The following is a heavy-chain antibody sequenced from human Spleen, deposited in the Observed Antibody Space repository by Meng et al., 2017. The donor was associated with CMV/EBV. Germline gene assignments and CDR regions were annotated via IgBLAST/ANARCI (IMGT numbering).Heavy chain of an antibody. CDR2: ISSGSSIL. D-gene: IGHD2-2*01. CDR3: ARDARRQDIVVVPAANGYYYYGMDV. Sequence: GESLKISCEASGFTFSSYSMNWVRQAPGKGLEWISYISSGSSILYYAGSVKGRFTIPRDNAKNSLYLQMNSLRAEDTAVYYCARDARRQDIVVVPAANGYYYYGMDVWGQGTTVTVSS. CDR1: GFTFSSYS. J-gene: IGHJ6*02. V-gene: IGHV3-48*01.